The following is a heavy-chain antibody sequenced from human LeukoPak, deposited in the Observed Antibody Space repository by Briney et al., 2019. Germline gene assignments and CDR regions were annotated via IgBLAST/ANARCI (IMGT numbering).Heavy chain of an antibody. CDR1: GYTFTSYG. Sequence: GASVKVSCKASGYTFTSYGISWVRQAPGQGLEWMGWISAYNGNTNYAQKLQGRVTMTTDTSTSTAHMELRSLRSDDTAVYYCARDQGGDLYGMDVWGQGTTVTVSS. D-gene: IGHD3-16*01. V-gene: IGHV1-18*01. CDR3: ARDQGGDLYGMDV. CDR2: ISAYNGNT. J-gene: IGHJ6*02.